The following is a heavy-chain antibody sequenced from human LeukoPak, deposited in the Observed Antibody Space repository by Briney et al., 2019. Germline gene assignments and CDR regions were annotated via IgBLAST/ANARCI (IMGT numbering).Heavy chain of an antibody. CDR3: AREGRWLQYLDY. Sequence: GGSLRLSCAASGLTFRNYALTWVRQAPGRGLEWVSSITGGGVGTSYADSVKGRFTISRDNSKNTLYLQMNSLRAEDTAVYYCAREGRWLQYLDYWGQGTLVTVSS. V-gene: IGHV3-23*01. CDR1: GLTFRNYA. D-gene: IGHD5-24*01. J-gene: IGHJ4*02. CDR2: ITGGGVGT.